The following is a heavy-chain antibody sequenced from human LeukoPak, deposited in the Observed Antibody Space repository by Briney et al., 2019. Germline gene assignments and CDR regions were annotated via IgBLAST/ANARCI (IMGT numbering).Heavy chain of an antibody. V-gene: IGHV3-30*03. Sequence: GGSLRLSCAASGFTFSSYGMHWVRQAPGKGLEWVAVISYDGSNKYYADSVKGRFTISRDDSKNTLYLQMNSLKTGDTAVYYCTTDNSGSYAESDAFDIWGQGTMVTVSS. CDR3: TTDNSGSYAESDAFDI. D-gene: IGHD1-26*01. J-gene: IGHJ3*02. CDR1: GFTFSSYG. CDR2: ISYDGSNK.